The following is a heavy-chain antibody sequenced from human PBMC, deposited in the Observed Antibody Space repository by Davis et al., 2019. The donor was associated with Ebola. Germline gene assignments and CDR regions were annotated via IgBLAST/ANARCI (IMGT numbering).Heavy chain of an antibody. CDR3: ARHLDVWFDA. J-gene: IGHJ5*02. CDR1: GYTFTSYW. CDR2: FHPGDSDT. Sequence: GESLKISCETSGYTFTSYWIAWVRQIPGKGLEWMGIFHPGDSDTRYSPSFQGQVTMSADKSTRTAYLQWSSLKASDTGIYYCARHLDVWFDAWGQGTLITVSS. V-gene: IGHV5-51*01.